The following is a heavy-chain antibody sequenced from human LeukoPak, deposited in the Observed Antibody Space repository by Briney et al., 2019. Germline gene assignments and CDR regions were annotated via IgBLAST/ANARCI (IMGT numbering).Heavy chain of an antibody. J-gene: IGHJ6*02. V-gene: IGHV1-18*01. D-gene: IGHD6-6*01. CDR1: GYTFTSYG. CDR3: ASTRGYSSSSGYYCYGRDD. Sequence: GSLKVSCEASGYTFTSYGISWVRQAPGKGLEWMGRISPDTGNTNYAQKLQGRVTMTTDRSTRTAYMEPRSLRSDDTAVYYCASTRGYSSSSGYYCYGRDDWCQGTTFIVSS. CDR2: ISPDTGNT.